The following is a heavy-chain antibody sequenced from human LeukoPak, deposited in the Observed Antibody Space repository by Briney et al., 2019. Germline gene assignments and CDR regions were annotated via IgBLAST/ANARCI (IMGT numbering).Heavy chain of an antibody. V-gene: IGHV4-4*09. J-gene: IGHJ5*02. D-gene: IGHD1-26*01. CDR1: GDSISNYY. CDR3: ARHPYSGTYYRNNWFDP. Sequence: SETLSLTCTVSGDSISNYYWSWIRQPPGKGLEWIGYIYTSGSTNYSPSLKSRVTISLNTSKNHFSLELSSVTAANTAVYYCARHPYSGTYYRNNWFDPWSQGTLVTVPS. CDR2: IYTSGST.